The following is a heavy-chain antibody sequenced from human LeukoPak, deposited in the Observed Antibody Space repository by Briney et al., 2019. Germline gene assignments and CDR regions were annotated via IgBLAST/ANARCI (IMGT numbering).Heavy chain of an antibody. V-gene: IGHV4-4*07. CDR3: ARGATGYSSGRRLDP. Sequence: SETLSLTCTVSGGSISSYYWSWIRQPAGKGLEWIGRIYTSGSTNYNPSLKSRVTISVDKSKNQFSLKLSSVTAADTAVYYCARGATGYSSGRRLDPWGQGTLVTVSS. D-gene: IGHD6-19*01. CDR1: GGSISSYY. J-gene: IGHJ5*02. CDR2: IYTSGST.